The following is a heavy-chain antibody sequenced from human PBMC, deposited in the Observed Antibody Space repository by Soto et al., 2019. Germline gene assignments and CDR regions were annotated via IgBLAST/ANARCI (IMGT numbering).Heavy chain of an antibody. V-gene: IGHV1-46*01. CDR3: ATPRGYSSSWYFGSTPTLDY. J-gene: IGHJ4*02. CDR2: INPSGGNT. D-gene: IGHD6-13*01. CDR1: GYTFTSYY. Sequence: ASVKVSCKASGYTFTSYYMHWVRQAPGQGLEWMGIINPSGGNTSYAQKFQGRVTMTKDTSTNTAYMELSSLRSEDTAVYYCATPRGYSSSWYFGSTPTLDYWGQGTLVTFSS.